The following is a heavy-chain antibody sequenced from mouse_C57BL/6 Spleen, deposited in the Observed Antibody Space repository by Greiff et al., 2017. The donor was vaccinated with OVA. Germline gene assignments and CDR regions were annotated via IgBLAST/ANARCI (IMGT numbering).Heavy chain of an antibody. V-gene: IGHV5-17*01. CDR2: ISSGSSTI. D-gene: IGHD1-1*01. CDR1: GFTFSDYG. Sequence: EVQVVESGGGLVKPGGSLKLSCAASGFTFSDYGMHWVRQAPEKGLEWVAYISSGSSTIYYADPVKGRFTISRDNAKNTLFLQMTSLRSEDTAMYYCARNHYGSSPYYFDYWGQGTTLTVSS. CDR3: ARNHYGSSPYYFDY. J-gene: IGHJ2*01.